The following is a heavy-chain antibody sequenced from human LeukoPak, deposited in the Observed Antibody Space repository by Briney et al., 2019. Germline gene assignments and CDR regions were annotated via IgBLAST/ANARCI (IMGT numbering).Heavy chain of an antibody. CDR2: INTNTGNP. CDR3: ARLKGQYSGTNFDY. J-gene: IGHJ4*02. V-gene: IGHV7-4-1*02. CDR1: GYTSTSYT. D-gene: IGHD1-26*01. Sequence: ASVKVSCKASGYTSTSYTVNWVRQAPGQGLEWMGWINTNTGNPTYAQGFTGRFVFSLDTSVSTAYLQISSLKAEDTAVYYCARLKGQYSGTNFDYWGQGTLVTVSS.